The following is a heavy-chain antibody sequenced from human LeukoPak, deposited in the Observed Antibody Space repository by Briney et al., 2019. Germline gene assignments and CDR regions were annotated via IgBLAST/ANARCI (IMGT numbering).Heavy chain of an antibody. CDR1: GGTFSSYA. CDR2: IIPILGIA. J-gene: IGHJ4*02. D-gene: IGHD5-18*01. CDR3: ATGGYGYVVFDY. Sequence: SVKVSCKASGGTFSSYATSWVRQAPGQGLEWMGRIIPILGIANYAQKFQGRVTITADKSTSTAYMELSSLRSEDTAVYYCATGGYGYVVFDYWGQGTLVTVSS. V-gene: IGHV1-69*04.